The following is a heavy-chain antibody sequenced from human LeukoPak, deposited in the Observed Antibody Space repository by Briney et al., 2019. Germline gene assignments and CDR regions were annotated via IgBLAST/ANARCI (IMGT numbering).Heavy chain of an antibody. J-gene: IGHJ6*02. Sequence: ESLKISWYGPGFNFAKLWNGWGRQVPGEGPGWSGSNLPGESESIYSPLLQGHVTFADDKSISTAYLQWSSLKASDTAMYYCARHLDFYDSGDYYNLPVDVWGHGTTGTVSS. CDR3: ARHLDFYDSGDYYNLPVDV. V-gene: IGHV5-51*01. D-gene: IGHD3-22*01. CDR2: NLPGESES. CDR1: GFNFAKLW.